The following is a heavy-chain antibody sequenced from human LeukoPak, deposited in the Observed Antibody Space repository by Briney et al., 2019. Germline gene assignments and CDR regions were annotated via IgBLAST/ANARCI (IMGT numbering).Heavy chain of an antibody. CDR1: GFTLSSYG. CDR2: IRYDGSNK. CDR3: AKDRYHDSSGYYYALDYYYYMDV. D-gene: IGHD3-22*01. V-gene: IGHV3-30*02. J-gene: IGHJ6*03. Sequence: GGSLRLSCAASGFTLSSYGMHWVRQAPGKGLEWVAFIRYDGSNKYYADSVKGRFTISRDNSKNTLYLQMNSLRAEDTAVYYCAKDRYHDSSGYYYALDYYYYMDVWGKGTTVTVSS.